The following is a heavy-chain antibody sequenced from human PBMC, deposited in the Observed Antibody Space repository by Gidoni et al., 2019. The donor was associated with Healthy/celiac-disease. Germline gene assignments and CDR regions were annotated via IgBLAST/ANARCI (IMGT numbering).Heavy chain of an antibody. CDR2: INHSGST. V-gene: IGHV4-34*01. CDR1: GGSFSGYY. CDR3: ARGLLRSGLAAFDI. J-gene: IGHJ3*02. Sequence: QVQLQQWGAGLLKPSETLSLTCAVYGGSFSGYYWSWIRQPPGKGLEWIGEINHSGSTNYNPSLKSRVTISVDTSKNQFSLKLSSVTAADTAVYYCARGLLRSGLAAFDIWGQGTMVTVSS. D-gene: IGHD4-17*01.